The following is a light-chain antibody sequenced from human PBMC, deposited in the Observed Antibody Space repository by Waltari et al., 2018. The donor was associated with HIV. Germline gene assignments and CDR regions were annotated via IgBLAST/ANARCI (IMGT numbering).Light chain of an antibody. Sequence: QSALTQPRSVSGSPGQSVTISCTGTSSDVGGYTFVSWYQHPPGKAPKLVISDVTNPPSGVPDRFSGSKSGNTASLTISGLQAEDEADYYCCSYSGSGTLYVFGTGTEVTVL. CDR1: SSDVGGYTF. CDR2: DVT. J-gene: IGLJ1*01. CDR3: CSYSGSGTLYV. V-gene: IGLV2-11*01.